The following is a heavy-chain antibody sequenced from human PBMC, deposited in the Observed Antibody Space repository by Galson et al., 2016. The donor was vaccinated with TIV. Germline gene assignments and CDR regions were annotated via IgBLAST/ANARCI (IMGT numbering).Heavy chain of an antibody. CDR2: ISGYSGNT. CDR1: GYTFSKYG. CDR3: ARDRGSMTMILVADYHYGMDV. J-gene: IGHJ6*02. Sequence: QSGAEVKKPGASVKVSCKASGYTFSKYGISWVRQAPGQGLEWMGWISGYSGNTNYARKFQGRVTMTTDTSTTTAYMELRSLRSDDTAVYYCARDRGSMTMILVADYHYGMDVWGQGTTVIVSS. V-gene: IGHV1-18*04. D-gene: IGHD2-15*01.